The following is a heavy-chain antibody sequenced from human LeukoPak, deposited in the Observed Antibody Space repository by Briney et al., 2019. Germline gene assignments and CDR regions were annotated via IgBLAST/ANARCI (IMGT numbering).Heavy chain of an antibody. D-gene: IGHD3-22*01. V-gene: IGHV3-30-3*01. Sequence: PGGSLRLSCAASGFTFSSYPMHWVRQAPGKGLEWVAVISYDGSNKYYADSVKGRFTISRDNSKNTLYLQMNSLRAEDTAVYYCARSKYYYDSSGYYYFDYWGQGTLVTVSS. CDR1: GFTFSSYP. CDR2: ISYDGSNK. CDR3: ARSKYYYDSSGYYYFDY. J-gene: IGHJ4*02.